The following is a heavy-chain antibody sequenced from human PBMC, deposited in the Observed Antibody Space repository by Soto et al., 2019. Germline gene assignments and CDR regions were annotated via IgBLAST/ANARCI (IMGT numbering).Heavy chain of an antibody. J-gene: IGHJ4*02. CDR1: VGSISSGGYS. V-gene: IGHV4-61*08. CDR3: ARAPGIITGTTRLDY. Sequence: TLSLTGAVSVGSISSGGYSWIWIRQPPGKGLEWIGYIYYSGSTNYNPSLKRRVTMSLDTSENQLSLKLISVTAADTAVYYCARAPGIITGTTRLDYWGQGILVIVPQ. CDR2: IYYSGST. D-gene: IGHD1-7*01.